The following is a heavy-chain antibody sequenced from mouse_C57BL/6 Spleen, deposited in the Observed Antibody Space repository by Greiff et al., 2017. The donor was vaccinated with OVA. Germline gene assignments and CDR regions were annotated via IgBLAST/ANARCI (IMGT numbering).Heavy chain of an antibody. CDR3: ARKLRGEGYAMDY. J-gene: IGHJ4*01. CDR2: IYPGGGYT. CDR1: GYTFTNYW. Sequence: VQLQQSGAELVRPGTSVKMSCKASGYTFTNYWIGWAKQRPGHGLEWIGDIYPGGGYTNYNEKFKGKATLTADKSSSTAYMQFSSLTSEDSAIYYCARKLRGEGYAMDYWGQGTSVTVSS. V-gene: IGHV1-63*01. D-gene: IGHD1-1*01.